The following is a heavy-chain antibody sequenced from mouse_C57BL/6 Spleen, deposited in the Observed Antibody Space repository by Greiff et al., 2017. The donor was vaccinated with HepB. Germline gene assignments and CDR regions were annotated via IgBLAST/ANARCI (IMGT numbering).Heavy chain of an antibody. D-gene: IGHD2-3*01. J-gene: IGHJ1*03. CDR1: GYTFTDHT. Sequence: VQLQQSDAELVKPGASVKISCKVSGYTFTDHTIHWMKQRPEQGLEWIGYIYPRDGSTKYNEKFKGKATLTADKSSSTAYMQLNSLTSEDSAVYFCASVPDGYNYHWYFDVWGTGTTVTVSS. CDR2: IYPRDGST. CDR3: ASVPDGYNYHWYFDV. V-gene: IGHV1-78*01.